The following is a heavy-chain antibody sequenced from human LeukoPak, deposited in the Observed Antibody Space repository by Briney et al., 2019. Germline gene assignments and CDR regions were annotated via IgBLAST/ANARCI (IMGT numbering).Heavy chain of an antibody. CDR1: GGSISSYY. V-gene: IGHV4-4*07. Sequence: SETLSLTCTVSGGSISSYYWSWIRQPAGKGLEWIGRIYTSGSTNYNPSLKSRVTMSVEPSKNQFSLKLSSVTAADTAVYYCARDSTGGSGSYYTYFDYWGQGTLVTVSS. CDR3: ARDSTGGSGSYYTYFDY. J-gene: IGHJ4*02. CDR2: IYTSGST. D-gene: IGHD3-10*01.